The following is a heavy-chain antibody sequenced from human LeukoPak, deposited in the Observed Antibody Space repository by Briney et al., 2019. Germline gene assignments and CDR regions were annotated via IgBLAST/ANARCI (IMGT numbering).Heavy chain of an antibody. CDR2: ISYDGSNK. Sequence: PGGSLSLSCAASGFTFSSYAMHCVRQAPDKGLEWVAVISYDGSNKYYADSVKGRFTISRDNSKNTLYLQMNSLRAEDTAVYYCARDEWNFDYWGQGTLVTVSS. D-gene: IGHD3-3*01. V-gene: IGHV3-30-3*01. J-gene: IGHJ4*02. CDR1: GFTFSSYA. CDR3: ARDEWNFDY.